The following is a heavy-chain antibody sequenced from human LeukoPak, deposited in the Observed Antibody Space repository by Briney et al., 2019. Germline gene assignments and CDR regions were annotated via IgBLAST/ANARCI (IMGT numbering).Heavy chain of an antibody. V-gene: IGHV5-51*01. Sequence: GESLKISCRGFGYSFTSYWIAWVRQMPGKGLEWMGVIYPGDSDTRYSPSFQGLVTFSADKSISTAYLQWSSLKASDTAMYYCARHTNDFGGNGDYWGQGTLVTVSS. J-gene: IGHJ4*02. CDR2: IYPGDSDT. D-gene: IGHD4-23*01. CDR1: GYSFTSYW. CDR3: ARHTNDFGGNGDY.